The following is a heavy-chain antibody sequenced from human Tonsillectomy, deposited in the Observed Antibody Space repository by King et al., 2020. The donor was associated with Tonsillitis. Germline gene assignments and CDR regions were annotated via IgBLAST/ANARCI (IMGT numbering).Heavy chain of an antibody. CDR3: ARERGSGGSCYSGYYYGMDV. J-gene: IGHJ6*02. CDR2: IYYSGST. D-gene: IGHD2-15*01. CDR1: GGSISSGDYY. V-gene: IGHV4-30-4*01. Sequence: QLQESGPGLVKPSQTLSLTCTVSGGSISSGDYYWSWIRQPPGKGLEWIGYIYYSGSTYYIPSLKSRVTISVDTSKNQFSLKLSSVTAADTAVYYCARERGSGGSCYSGYYYGMDVWGQGTTVTVSS.